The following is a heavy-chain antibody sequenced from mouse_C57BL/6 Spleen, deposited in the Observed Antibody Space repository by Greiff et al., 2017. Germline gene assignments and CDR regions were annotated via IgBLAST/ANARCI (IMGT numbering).Heavy chain of an antibody. Sequence: QVQLKQPGAELVKPGASVKMSCKASGYTFTSYWITWVKQRPGQGLEWIGDIYPGSGSTNYNEKFKSKATLTVDTSSSTAYMQLSSLTSEDSAVYYCARSAHYYGSSYAMDYWGQGTSVTVSS. J-gene: IGHJ4*01. CDR1: GYTFTSYW. D-gene: IGHD1-1*01. CDR3: ARSAHYYGSSYAMDY. V-gene: IGHV1-55*01. CDR2: IYPGSGST.